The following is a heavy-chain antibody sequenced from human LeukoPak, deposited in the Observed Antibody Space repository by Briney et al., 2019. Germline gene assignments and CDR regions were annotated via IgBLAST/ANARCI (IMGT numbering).Heavy chain of an antibody. Sequence: PGGSLSFNCATSGFTFSNYTMTWVRQAPGKGLEWVSSISSSSSYIYYADSVKVRFTISNNNAKNSLYLRMNSLRAEDTAVYYCAKTPIVGVAATNFDYWG. CDR3: AKTPIVGVAATNFDY. CDR1: GFTFSNYT. D-gene: IGHD2-15*01. V-gene: IGHV3-21*01. CDR2: ISSSSSYI. J-gene: IGHJ4*01.